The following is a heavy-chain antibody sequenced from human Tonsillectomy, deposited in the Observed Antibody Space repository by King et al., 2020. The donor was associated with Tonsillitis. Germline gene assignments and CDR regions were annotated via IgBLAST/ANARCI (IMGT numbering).Heavy chain of an antibody. V-gene: IGHV4-59*01. J-gene: IGHJ2*01. CDR1: GGSISSYY. CDR2: IYYSGST. D-gene: IGHD3-22*01. Sequence: QLQESGPGLVKPSETLSLTCTVSGGSISSYYWSWIRQPPGKGLEWIGYIYYSGSTNYNPSLKSRVTISVDTSKNQFSLKLSFVTAADTAVYYCARETSYYDSSGFNHWYFDLWGRGTLVTVSS. CDR3: ARETSYYDSSGFNHWYFDL.